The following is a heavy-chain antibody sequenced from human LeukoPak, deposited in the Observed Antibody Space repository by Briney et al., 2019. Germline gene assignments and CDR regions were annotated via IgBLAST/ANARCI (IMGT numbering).Heavy chain of an antibody. Sequence: SETLSLTCTVSGGSISTYYWGWIRQPPGKGLEWMGYIYYSGSTNYNPSLKSRVTISVDTSKNQFSLKLRSVTAADTAVYYCARGLYSSSWYYYFDYWGQGTLVTVSS. CDR1: GGSISTYY. D-gene: IGHD6-13*01. CDR2: IYYSGST. CDR3: ARGLYSSSWYYYFDY. V-gene: IGHV4-59*01. J-gene: IGHJ4*02.